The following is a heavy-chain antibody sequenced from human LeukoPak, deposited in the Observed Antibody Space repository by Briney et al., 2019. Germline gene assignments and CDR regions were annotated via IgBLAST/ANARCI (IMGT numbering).Heavy chain of an antibody. CDR3: AREGGYYYGSGSLIYFDY. V-gene: IGHV6-1*01. CDR1: GDSVSSNSAA. J-gene: IGHJ4*02. D-gene: IGHD3-10*01. Sequence: SQTLSLTCAISGDSVSSNSAAWNWIRQSPSRGLEWLGRTYYRSKWYNDYAVSVKSRITINPDTSKNQFSLQLNSVTPDDTAVYYCAREGGYYYGSGSLIYFDYWGQGTLVTVSS. CDR2: TYYRSKWYN.